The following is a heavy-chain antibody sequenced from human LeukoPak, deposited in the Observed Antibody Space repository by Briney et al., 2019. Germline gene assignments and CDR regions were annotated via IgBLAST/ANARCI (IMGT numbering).Heavy chain of an antibody. CDR2: MNPNSGNT. CDR1: GYTFTSYD. V-gene: IGHV1-8*01. J-gene: IGHJ5*02. D-gene: IGHD3-9*01. CDR3: ARGRLYYDILTGYYNINWFDP. Sequence: ASVKVSCNASGYTFTSYDINWVRQATGQGLEWMGWMNPNSGNTGYAQKFQGRVTMTRNTSISTAYMELSSLRSEDTAVYYCARGRLYYDILTGYYNINWFDPWGQGTLVTVSS.